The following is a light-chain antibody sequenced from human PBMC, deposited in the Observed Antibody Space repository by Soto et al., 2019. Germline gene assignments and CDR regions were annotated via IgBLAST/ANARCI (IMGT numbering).Light chain of an antibody. CDR3: DSYTSGSSYV. CDR1: SSDVGGYNY. CDR2: DVS. Sequence: QSVLTQPASVSWSPGQSITISCTGTSSDVGGYNYVSWYQQHPGKAPKLMIYDVSYRPSGVSDRFSGSKSGNTASLTISGLQSEDEADYYCDSYTSGSSYVFGTGTRSPS. V-gene: IGLV2-14*01. J-gene: IGLJ1*01.